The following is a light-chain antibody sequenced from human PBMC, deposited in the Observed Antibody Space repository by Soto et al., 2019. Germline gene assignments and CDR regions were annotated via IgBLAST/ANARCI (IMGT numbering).Light chain of an antibody. V-gene: IGLV2-14*01. CDR3: SSYTSSSTPVV. Sequence: QSALTQPASVSGSPGQSITISCTGTSSDVGGYNYVSWYQQHPGKAPKLMIYEVSNRPSGVSNRFSGSKSGNTASLTISGLHAEHEADYYCSSYTSSSTPVVFGGGTKLTVL. J-gene: IGLJ2*01. CDR2: EVS. CDR1: SSDVGGYNY.